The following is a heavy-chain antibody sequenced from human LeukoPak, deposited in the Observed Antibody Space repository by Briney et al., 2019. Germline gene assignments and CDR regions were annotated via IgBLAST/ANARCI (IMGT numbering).Heavy chain of an antibody. CDR2: ICSSNSYI. Sequence: GGSLRLSCAASGFTFSSYSMKWVRQAPGEGLEGVSSICSSNSYIYYADSVKGRFTISRDNAKNSLYLQMNSLRAEDTAVYYCASGGEITIFGVVTRENYYMDVWGKGTTVTVSS. V-gene: IGHV3-21*01. CDR3: ASGGEITIFGVVTRENYYMDV. D-gene: IGHD3-3*01. CDR1: GFTFSSYS. J-gene: IGHJ6*03.